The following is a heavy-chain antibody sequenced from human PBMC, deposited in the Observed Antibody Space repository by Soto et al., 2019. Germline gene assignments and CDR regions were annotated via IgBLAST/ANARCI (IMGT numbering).Heavy chain of an antibody. CDR2: TYYSGST. J-gene: IGHJ4*02. CDR1: VGSIISGPYY. CDR3: ARVLFYGSGSSSSYYFDY. Sequence: PSETLSLTCSFSVGSIISGPYYWSWIRQHPGKGLEWIGYTYYSGSTYYNPSLKSRVTISLNTSKNQFSLKLSSVTAADTAVYYCARVLFYGSGSSSSYYFDYWGQGTQVTVSS. V-gene: IGHV4-31*03. D-gene: IGHD3-10*01.